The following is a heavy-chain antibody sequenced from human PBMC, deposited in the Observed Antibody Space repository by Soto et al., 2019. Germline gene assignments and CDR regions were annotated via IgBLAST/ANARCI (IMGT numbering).Heavy chain of an antibody. Sequence: EVQLVESGGGLVKPGGSLRLSCAASGFTFSSAWMNWARQAPGKGPEWVARIKSKAYGETTAYAAPVMGRFTTSRDDSKNTLYLQMHTLKSEDTAVYYCSTNWATSRDWGQGTLVTVSS. CDR1: GFTFSSAW. D-gene: IGHD7-27*01. V-gene: IGHV3-15*01. CDR2: IKSKAYGETT. J-gene: IGHJ4*02. CDR3: STNWATSRD.